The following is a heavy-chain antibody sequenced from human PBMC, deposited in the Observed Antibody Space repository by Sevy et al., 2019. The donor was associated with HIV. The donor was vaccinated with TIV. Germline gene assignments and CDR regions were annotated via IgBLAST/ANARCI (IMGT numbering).Heavy chain of an antibody. J-gene: IGHJ3*02. V-gene: IGHV5-51*01. CDR3: ARKTVAGNDAFDI. CDR1: GYSFTSYW. D-gene: IGHD6-19*01. CDR2: IYPGDSDT. Sequence: GESLKISCKGSGYSFTSYWIGWVRQMPGKGLEWMGIIYPGDSDTRYSPSFQGQVTISADKSISTAHLQWSSLKASDTAMYYCARKTVAGNDAFDIWGQGTMVTVSS.